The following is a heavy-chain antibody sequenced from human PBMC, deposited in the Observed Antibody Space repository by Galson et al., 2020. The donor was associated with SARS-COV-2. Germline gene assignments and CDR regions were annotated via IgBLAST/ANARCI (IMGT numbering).Heavy chain of an antibody. V-gene: IGHV5-51*01. J-gene: IGHJ5*02. Sequence: GESLKISCQGSGYSFTSYWIGWVRQMPGKGLEWMGIIYPGDSDTRYSPPFQGQVTIPADKAISTAYLQWSSLKASDTAMYYCARAQIEGGSAGWSWFDPWGQGTVVTVS. CDR1: GYSFTSYW. D-gene: IGHD3-16*01. CDR2: IYPGDSDT. CDR3: ARAQIEGGSAGWSWFDP.